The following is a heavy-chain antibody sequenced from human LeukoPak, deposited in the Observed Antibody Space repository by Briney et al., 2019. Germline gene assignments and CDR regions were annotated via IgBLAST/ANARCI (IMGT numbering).Heavy chain of an antibody. J-gene: IGHJ3*02. V-gene: IGHV4-4*07. Sequence: PSETLSLTCTVSGGSISSYYWSWIRQPAGQGLEWIGRIYTSGSTNYNPSLKSRVTISVDKSKNQFSLKLSSVTAADTAVYYCAREGSITMIVAGAFDIWGQGTMVTVSS. CDR2: IYTSGST. CDR1: GGSISSYY. CDR3: AREGSITMIVAGAFDI. D-gene: IGHD3-22*01.